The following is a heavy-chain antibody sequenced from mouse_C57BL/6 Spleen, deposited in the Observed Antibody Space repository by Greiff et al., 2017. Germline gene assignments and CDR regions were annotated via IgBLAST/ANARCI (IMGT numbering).Heavy chain of an antibody. CDR1: GFTFSDYG. V-gene: IGHV5-17*01. CDR3: ARQGMDY. Sequence: EVKLVESGGGLVKPGGSLKLSCAASGFTFSDYGMHWVRQAPEKGLEWVAYISSGSSTIYYADTVKGRFTITRDNTKNTLFLQMTSLRSEDTAMYYCARQGMDYWGQGTSVTVSS. CDR2: ISSGSSTI. J-gene: IGHJ4*01.